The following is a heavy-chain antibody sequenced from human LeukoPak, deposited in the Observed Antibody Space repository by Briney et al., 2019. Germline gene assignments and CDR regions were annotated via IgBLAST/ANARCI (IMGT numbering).Heavy chain of an antibody. CDR2: ISGDGVST. V-gene: IGHV3-43*02. CDR3: ARESGKFDY. J-gene: IGHJ4*02. Sequence: PGGSLRLSCVAFGLPIADFAMHWVRQAPGKGLECVSLISGDGVSTFYADSVKGRFSISRDNSKNSLSLEMNSLRTEDTAMYYCARESGKFDYWGQGTLVAVSS. CDR1: GLPIADFA.